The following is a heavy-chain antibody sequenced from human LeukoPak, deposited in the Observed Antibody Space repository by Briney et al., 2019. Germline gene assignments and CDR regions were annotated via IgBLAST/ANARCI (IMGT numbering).Heavy chain of an antibody. Sequence: WASVKVSCKASGYTFTSYYMHWVRQAPGQGLEWMGIINPSGGSTSYAQKFQGRVTMTRDTSTSTVYMELSSLRSEDTAVYYCARGMVRGVIRGSFDYWGQGTPVTVSS. J-gene: IGHJ4*02. V-gene: IGHV1-46*01. CDR3: ARGMVRGVIRGSFDY. CDR1: GYTFTSYY. CDR2: INPSGGST. D-gene: IGHD3-10*01.